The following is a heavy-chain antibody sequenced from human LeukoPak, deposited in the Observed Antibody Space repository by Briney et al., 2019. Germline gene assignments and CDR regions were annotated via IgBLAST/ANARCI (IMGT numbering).Heavy chain of an antibody. CDR1: GFIFSTYS. CDR3: AKGDVSVTREFDY. V-gene: IGHV3-21*01. Sequence: GGSLRLSCTASGFIFSTYSMIWVRQAPGKGLEWVSSISSGSGNIYYADSVKGRFTISRDNAQNSLYLQMNSLRAEDTAVYYCAKGDVSVTREFDYWGQGTLVTVSS. CDR2: ISSGSGNI. J-gene: IGHJ4*02. D-gene: IGHD7-27*01.